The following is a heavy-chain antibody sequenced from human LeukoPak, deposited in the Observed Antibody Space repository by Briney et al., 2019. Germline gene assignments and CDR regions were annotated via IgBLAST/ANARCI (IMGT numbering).Heavy chain of an antibody. CDR2: IYYSGST. CDR1: GGSISSYY. V-gene: IGHV4-59*01. Sequence: SETLSLTCTVSGGSISSYYWSWIRQPPGKGLEWIGYIYYSGSTNYNPSLKSRVTISVDTSKNQFSLKLSSVTAADTAVYYRARTYDYGDYLGAFDIWGQGTMVTVSS. J-gene: IGHJ3*02. D-gene: IGHD4-17*01. CDR3: ARTYDYGDYLGAFDI.